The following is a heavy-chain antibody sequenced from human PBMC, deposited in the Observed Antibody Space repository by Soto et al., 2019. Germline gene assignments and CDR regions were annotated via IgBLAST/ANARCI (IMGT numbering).Heavy chain of an antibody. Sequence: ASVKVSCKASGYTFTSYYMHWVRQAPGRGLEWMGIINPSGGSTSYAQKFQGRVTMTRDTSTSTVYMELSSLRSEDTAVYYCAREDYYGSGSYTPYYYYYGMDVWGQGTTVTVSS. V-gene: IGHV1-46*01. CDR1: GYTFTSYY. CDR2: INPSGGST. J-gene: IGHJ6*02. CDR3: AREDYYGSGSYTPYYYYYGMDV. D-gene: IGHD3-10*01.